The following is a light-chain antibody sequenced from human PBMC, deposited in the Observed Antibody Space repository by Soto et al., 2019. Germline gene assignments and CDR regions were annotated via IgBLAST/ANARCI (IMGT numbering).Light chain of an antibody. CDR3: QQYGGSIT. Sequence: EIVLTQSPGTLSLSPGERATLSCRASQSVSSSYLAWYQQKPGQAPRLLIYGASSRATVIPDRFSGSGSGTDFTLTISRLETDDFAVYYCQQYGGSITFGQGTRVEIK. V-gene: IGKV3-20*01. J-gene: IGKJ5*01. CDR1: QSVSSSY. CDR2: GAS.